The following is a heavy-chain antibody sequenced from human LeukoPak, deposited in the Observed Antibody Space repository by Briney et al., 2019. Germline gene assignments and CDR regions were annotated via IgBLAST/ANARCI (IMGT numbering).Heavy chain of an antibody. CDR3: AREGIRYFDWLSGPYFDY. D-gene: IGHD3-9*01. CDR1: GYTFTSYG. V-gene: IGHV1-18*01. Sequence: GASVKVSCKASGYTFTSYGISWVRQAPGQGLEWMGWISAYNGNTNYAQKLQGRVTMTRDTSTSTVYMELSSLRSEDTAVYYCAREGIRYFDWLSGPYFDYWGQGTLVTVSS. J-gene: IGHJ4*02. CDR2: ISAYNGNT.